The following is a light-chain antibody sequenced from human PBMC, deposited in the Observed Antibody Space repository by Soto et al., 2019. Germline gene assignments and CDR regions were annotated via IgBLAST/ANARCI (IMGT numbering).Light chain of an antibody. Sequence: EIVMTQSPATLSVSPGETATLSCRASQSVSSRLAWYQQKPGQPPRLLIHDASTRATGIPARFSGSGSGTEFPLTISSLQSEDFQVYYCQQYIAWPTFGRGTKVEIK. CDR2: DAS. V-gene: IGKV3-15*01. J-gene: IGKJ1*01. CDR1: QSVSSR. CDR3: QQYIAWPT.